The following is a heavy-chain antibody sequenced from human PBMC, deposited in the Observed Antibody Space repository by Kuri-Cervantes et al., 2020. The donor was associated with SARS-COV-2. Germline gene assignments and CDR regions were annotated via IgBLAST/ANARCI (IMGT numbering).Heavy chain of an antibody. CDR3: ARDHQYYDFWSGYFGTEGNYYYYYMDV. CDR1: GFTFSSYG. CDR2: IRYDGSNE. D-gene: IGHD3-3*01. Sequence: GGSLRLSCAASGFTFSSYGMHWVRQAPGKGLEWVAFIRYDGSNEYYADSVKGRFTISRDNSKNTLYLQMNSLRAEDTAVYYCARDHQYYDFWSGYFGTEGNYYYYYMDVWGKGTTVTVSS. J-gene: IGHJ6*03. V-gene: IGHV3-30*02.